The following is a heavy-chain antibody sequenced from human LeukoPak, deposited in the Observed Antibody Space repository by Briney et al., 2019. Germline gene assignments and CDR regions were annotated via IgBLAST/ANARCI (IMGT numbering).Heavy chain of an antibody. CDR2: ISYDGSNK. Sequence: GGSLRLSCAASGFTFSSYGMHWVRQAPGKGLEWVAVISYDGSNKYYADSVKGRFTISRDNSKNTLYLQMNSLRAEDTAVYYCAKGLNKYSGSLGDAFDIWGQGTMVTVSS. D-gene: IGHD1-26*01. CDR3: AKGLNKYSGSLGDAFDI. J-gene: IGHJ3*02. V-gene: IGHV3-30*18. CDR1: GFTFSSYG.